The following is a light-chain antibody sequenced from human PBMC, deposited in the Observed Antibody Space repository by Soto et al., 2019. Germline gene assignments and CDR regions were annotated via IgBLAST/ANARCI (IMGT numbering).Light chain of an antibody. V-gene: IGKV1-5*01. Sequence: DIQMTQSPSTLSASVGDRVTITCRASQSISSWLDWYQQKPGKAPNLLIYDASSLESGVPSRFSGSGSGTDFTLTISRLQPDDFATYYFQQYNSYSPTFGQGNKVEIK. CDR1: QSISSW. CDR2: DAS. J-gene: IGKJ1*01. CDR3: QQYNSYSPT.